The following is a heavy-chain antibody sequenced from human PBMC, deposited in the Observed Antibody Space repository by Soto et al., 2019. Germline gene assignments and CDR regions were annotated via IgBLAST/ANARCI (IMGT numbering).Heavy chain of an antibody. Sequence: VQLQQSGPGLVKPSQTLSLTCAISGDSVSSNHATWDWIRQSPSRGLEWLGRTYYRSKWYYDYALSVKSRTAITPATSNNQLSRQLNSVASDDTAVYYSVRLIGNSWLDSWGQGTLVTVSS. CDR3: VRLIGNSWLDS. CDR2: TYYRSKWYY. V-gene: IGHV6-1*01. CDR1: GDSVSSNHAT. J-gene: IGHJ5*01. D-gene: IGHD3-16*01.